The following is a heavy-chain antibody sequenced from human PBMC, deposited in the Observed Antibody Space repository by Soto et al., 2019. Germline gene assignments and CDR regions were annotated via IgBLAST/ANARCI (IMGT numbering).Heavy chain of an antibody. CDR2: IYTSGST. CDR3: ARSIAARPGLYYYYYGMDV. CDR1: GGSISSYY. J-gene: IGHJ6*02. V-gene: IGHV4-4*07. D-gene: IGHD6-6*01. Sequence: WETLSLTCTVSGGSISSYYWSWIRQPAGKGLEWIGRIYTSGSTNYNPSLKSRVTMSVDTSKNQFSLKLSSVTAADTAVYYCARSIAARPGLYYYYYGMDVWGQGTTVTVSS.